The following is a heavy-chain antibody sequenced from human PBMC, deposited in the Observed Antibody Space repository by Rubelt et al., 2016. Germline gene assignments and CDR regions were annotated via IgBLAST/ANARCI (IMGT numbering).Heavy chain of an antibody. D-gene: IGHD3-10*01. CDR1: GGTFSSYA. Sequence: QVQLVQSGAEVKKPGSSVKVSCKASGGTFSSYAISWVRQAPGQGLEWMGRIIPILGIASYAQKFPGQVTITSDKSTSTAYRELSILRSEDTAVYYCARGVEYYYGSGTNWFDPWGQGTLVTVSS. CDR2: IIPILGIA. J-gene: IGHJ5*02. CDR3: ARGVEYYYGSGTNWFDP. V-gene: IGHV1-69*04.